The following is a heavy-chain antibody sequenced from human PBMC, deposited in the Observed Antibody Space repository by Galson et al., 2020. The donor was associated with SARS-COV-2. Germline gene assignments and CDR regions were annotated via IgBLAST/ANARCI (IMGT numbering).Heavy chain of an antibody. Sequence: GGSLRLSCAASGFTFSSYAMHWVRQAPGKGLEWVAVISYDGSNKYYADSVKGRFTISRDNSKNTLYLQMNSLRAEDTAVYYCARPYSGSYYAAFDIWGQGTMVTVSS. CDR1: GFTFSSYA. CDR3: ARPYSGSYYAAFDI. J-gene: IGHJ3*02. V-gene: IGHV3-30*04. CDR2: ISYDGSNK. D-gene: IGHD1-26*01.